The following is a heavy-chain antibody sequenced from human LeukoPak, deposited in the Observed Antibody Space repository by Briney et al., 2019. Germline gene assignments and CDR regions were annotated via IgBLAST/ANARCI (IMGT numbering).Heavy chain of an antibody. D-gene: IGHD3-22*01. CDR2: ISSSSTYI. CDR3: AREGYYDSSGYLGVFDY. CDR1: GFTFSSYS. V-gene: IGHV3-21*01. J-gene: IGHJ4*02. Sequence: GGSLRLSCAASGFTFSSYSLNWVRQAPGEGLEWVSCISSSSTYIYYADSVKGRFTISRDNAKNSLYLQMNSLRAEDTAVYYCAREGYYDSSGYLGVFDYWGQGTLVTVSS.